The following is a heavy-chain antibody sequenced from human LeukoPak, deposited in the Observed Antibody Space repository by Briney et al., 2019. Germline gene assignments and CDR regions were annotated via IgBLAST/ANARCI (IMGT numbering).Heavy chain of an antibody. J-gene: IGHJ5*02. D-gene: IGHD3-10*01. CDR3: ARDLLAEYYYGLGSYPNWFDP. Sequence: SETLSLTCAVYGGSFSGYYWSWIRQPPGKGLEWIGEINHSGSTNYNPSLKSRVTISKDTSKNQFSLKLSSVTAADTAVYYCARDLLAEYYYGLGSYPNWFDPWGQGTLVTVSS. CDR2: INHSGST. V-gene: IGHV4-34*01. CDR1: GGSFSGYY.